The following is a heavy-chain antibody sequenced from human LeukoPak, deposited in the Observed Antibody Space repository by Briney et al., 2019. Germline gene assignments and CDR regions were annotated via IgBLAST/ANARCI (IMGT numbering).Heavy chain of an antibody. D-gene: IGHD3-22*01. J-gene: IGHJ4*02. CDR2: IYYSGST. CDR3: ARNYYDSSDLLEY. V-gene: IGHV4-31*03. Sequence: SQNLSLTCTVSGGSISSGGYYWSWIRQHPGKGLEWIGYIYYSGSTYYNPSLKSRVTISVDTSKNQFSLKLSSVTAADTAVYYCARNYYDSSDLLEYWGQGTLVTVSS. CDR1: GGSISSGGYY.